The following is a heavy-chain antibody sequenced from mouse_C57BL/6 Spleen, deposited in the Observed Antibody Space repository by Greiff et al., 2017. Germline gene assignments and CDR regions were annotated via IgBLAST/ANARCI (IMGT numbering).Heavy chain of an antibody. J-gene: IGHJ2*01. CDR1: GYTFTSYW. Sequence: QVQLQQPGAELVKPGASVKVSCKASGYTFTSYWMHWVKQRPGQGLEWIGRIHPSDSDTNYNQKFKGKATLTVDKSSSTAYMHLSSLTSEDSAVYYCAINWDGYYFDYWGQGTTLTVSS. CDR3: AINWDGYYFDY. V-gene: IGHV1-74*01. D-gene: IGHD4-1*01. CDR2: IHPSDSDT.